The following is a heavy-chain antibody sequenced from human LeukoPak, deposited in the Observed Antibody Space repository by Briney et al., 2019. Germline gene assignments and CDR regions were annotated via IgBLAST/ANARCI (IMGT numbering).Heavy chain of an antibody. J-gene: IGHJ4*02. V-gene: IGHV4-30-2*01. CDR2: IYHSGST. Sequence: PSQTLSLTCAVSGGSISSGGYSWSWIRQPPGKGLEWIGYIYHSGSTYYNPSLKSRVTISVDTSKNQFSLKLSSVTAADTAVYYCARKTYYDSSGNDYWGQGTLVTVSS. CDR1: GGSISSGGYS. D-gene: IGHD3-22*01. CDR3: ARKTYYDSSGNDY.